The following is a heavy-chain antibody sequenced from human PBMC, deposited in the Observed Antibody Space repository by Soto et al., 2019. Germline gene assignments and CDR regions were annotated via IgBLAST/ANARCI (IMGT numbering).Heavy chain of an antibody. CDR2: ISSSSSYI. J-gene: IGHJ4*02. Sequence: GGSLRLSCAASGFTFSSYSMNWVRQAPGKGLEWVSSISSSSSYIYYADSVKGRFTISRDNAKNSLYLQMNSLRAEDTAVYYCARDRRQQLVSIDYWGQGTLVTVSS. V-gene: IGHV3-21*01. CDR1: GFTFSSYS. CDR3: ARDRRQQLVSIDY. D-gene: IGHD6-13*01.